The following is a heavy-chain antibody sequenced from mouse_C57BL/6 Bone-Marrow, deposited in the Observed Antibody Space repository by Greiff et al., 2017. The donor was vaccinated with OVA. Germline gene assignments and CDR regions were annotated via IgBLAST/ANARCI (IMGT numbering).Heavy chain of an antibody. V-gene: IGHV1-50*01. CDR3: ARSGDYRYYFDD. Sequence: QVQLQQPGAELVKPGASVKLSCKASGYTFTSYWMQWVKQRPGQGLEWIGEIDPSDSYTNYNQKFKGKATLTVDTSSSTAYMQLSSLTSEDSAVYYCARSGDYRYYFDDWGQGTTLTVSS. J-gene: IGHJ2*01. D-gene: IGHD2-4*01. CDR1: GYTFTSYW. CDR2: IDPSDSYT.